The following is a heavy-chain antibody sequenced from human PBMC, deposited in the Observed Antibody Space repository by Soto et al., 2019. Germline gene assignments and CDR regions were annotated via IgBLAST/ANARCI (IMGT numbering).Heavy chain of an antibody. Sequence: QVQLVESGGGLVQPGGSLRLSCTASGFTFSDYYMTWIRQAPGKGLESVSYISSSGTRMYYADSVKGRFTISRDNAKNSLYLQLNSLRAEDTAVYYWAREYYDVLADYYRYYYIDVWGKGIKVTVFS. CDR1: GFTFSDYY. D-gene: IGHD3-9*01. CDR3: AREYYDVLADYYRYYYIDV. V-gene: IGHV3-11*01. CDR2: ISSSGTRM. J-gene: IGHJ6*03.